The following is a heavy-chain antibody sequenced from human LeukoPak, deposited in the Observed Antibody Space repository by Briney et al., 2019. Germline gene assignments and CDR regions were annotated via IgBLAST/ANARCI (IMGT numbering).Heavy chain of an antibody. CDR1: GYTFTSYD. V-gene: IGHV1-8*01. D-gene: IGHD2-2*01. CDR2: MNPNSGNT. CDR3: ARVVPAATDAFDI. Sequence: GASVKVSCKASGYTFTSYDINWVRQATGQGLEWMGWMNPNSGNTGYAQKFQGSVTMTRNTSISTAYMELSSLRSEDTAVYYCARVVPAATDAFDIWGQGTMVTVSS. J-gene: IGHJ3*02.